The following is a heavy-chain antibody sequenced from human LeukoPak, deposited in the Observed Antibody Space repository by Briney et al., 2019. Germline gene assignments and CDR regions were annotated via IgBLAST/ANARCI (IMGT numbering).Heavy chain of an antibody. V-gene: IGHV3-30*03. Sequence: GGSLRLSCAASGFTFSSYGMHWVRQAPGKGLEWVAVISYDGSNKYYADSVKGRFTISRDNSKNTLYLQMNSLRAEDTAVYYCARGVLGTTVTTPLAYWGQGTLVTVSS. D-gene: IGHD4-17*01. CDR2: ISYDGSNK. CDR3: ARGVLGTTVTTPLAY. CDR1: GFTFSSYG. J-gene: IGHJ4*02.